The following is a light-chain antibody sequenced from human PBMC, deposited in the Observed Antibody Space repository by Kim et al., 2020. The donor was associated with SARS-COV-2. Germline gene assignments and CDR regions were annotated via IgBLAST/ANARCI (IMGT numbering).Light chain of an antibody. J-gene: IGKJ2*01. Sequence: ASVGDRVAITCRASESISNWLAWYQQKPGKAPKLLIYKASNLQPGVPSRFSGSGSGTEFTLTISSLQPDDFATYYCQQYNSYPYTFGQGTKVDIK. CDR3: QQYNSYPYT. V-gene: IGKV1-5*03. CDR2: KAS. CDR1: ESISNW.